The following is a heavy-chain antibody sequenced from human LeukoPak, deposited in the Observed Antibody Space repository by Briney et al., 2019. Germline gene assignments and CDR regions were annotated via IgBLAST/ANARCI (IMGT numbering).Heavy chain of an antibody. J-gene: IGHJ2*01. CDR2: IFISGRT. D-gene: IGHD2-15*01. CDR3: ARDPPTEGYCSGRRCLHWYFDL. V-gene: IGHV4-4*07. Sequence: SETLSLTCTVSGGSISSYYWSWIRQPAGKGLEWIGRIFISGRTNYNPSLKSRVTMSVDTSKNQFSLRLSSVTAADTAVYYCARDPPTEGYCSGRRCLHWYFDLWGRGTLVTVSS. CDR1: GGSISSYY.